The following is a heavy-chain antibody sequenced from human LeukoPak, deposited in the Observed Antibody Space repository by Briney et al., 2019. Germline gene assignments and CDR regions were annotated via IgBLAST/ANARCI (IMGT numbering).Heavy chain of an antibody. D-gene: IGHD3-22*01. CDR2: IKNDGSST. Sequence: PGGSLRLSCAASGFTFSSYWMHWVRQAPGKGLVWVSRIKNDGSSTIYADSVRGRFSISRDNAKSTLYLQMNSLRHEDTAVYYCLRGAHYDTSGYYYWGQGALVTVSS. CDR1: GFTFSSYW. V-gene: IGHV3-74*01. J-gene: IGHJ4*02. CDR3: LRGAHYDTSGYYY.